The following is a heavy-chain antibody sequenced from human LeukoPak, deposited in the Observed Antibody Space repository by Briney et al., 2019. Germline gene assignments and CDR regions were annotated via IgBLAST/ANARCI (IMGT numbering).Heavy chain of an antibody. CDR3: AKGGRPTVTSKVDY. V-gene: IGHV3-30-3*01. D-gene: IGHD4-17*01. CDR1: GFTFSSYA. J-gene: IGHJ4*02. Sequence: QPGRSLRLSCAASGFTFSSYAMHWVRQAPGKGLEWVAVISYDGSNKYYADSVKGRFTISRDNSKNTLYLQMNSLRAEDTAVYYCAKGGRPTVTSKVDYWGQGTLVTVSS. CDR2: ISYDGSNK.